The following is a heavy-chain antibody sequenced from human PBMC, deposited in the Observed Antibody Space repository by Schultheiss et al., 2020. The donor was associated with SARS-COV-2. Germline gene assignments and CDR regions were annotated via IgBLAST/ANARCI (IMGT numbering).Heavy chain of an antibody. D-gene: IGHD6-13*01. CDR1: GFTFSSYA. Sequence: GESLKISCSASGFTFSSYAMHWVRQAPGKGLEYVSAISSNGGSTYYADSVKGRFTISRDNSKNTLYLQMSSLRAEDTAVYYCARERLGYSSYDAFDIWGQGTMVTVSS. J-gene: IGHJ3*02. V-gene: IGHV3-64D*06. CDR3: ARERLGYSSYDAFDI. CDR2: ISSNGGST.